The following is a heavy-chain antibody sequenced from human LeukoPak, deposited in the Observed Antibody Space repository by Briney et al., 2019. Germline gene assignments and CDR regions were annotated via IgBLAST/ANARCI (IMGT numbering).Heavy chain of an antibody. J-gene: IGHJ6*03. CDR1: GGSISSSSYY. CDR3: ASVNQMTAMDTPPYMDV. D-gene: IGHD5-18*01. Sequence: SETLSLTCTVSGGSISSSSYYLGRIRQPPGKGLEWIGSIYYSGSTYYNPSLKSRVTISVDTSKNQFSLKLSSVTAADTAVYYCASVNQMTAMDTPPYMDVWGKGTTVTVSS. V-gene: IGHV4-39*07. CDR2: IYYSGST.